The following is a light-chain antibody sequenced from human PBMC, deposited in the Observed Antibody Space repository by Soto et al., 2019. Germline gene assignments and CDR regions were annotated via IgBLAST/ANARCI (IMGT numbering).Light chain of an antibody. CDR1: NIGSKN. CDR2: RDT. J-gene: IGLJ2*01. CDR3: QVWDSSTVV. V-gene: IGLV3-9*01. Sequence: SYELTQPLSVSVALGQTARITCGGNNIGSKNVHWYQLNPGQAPVLVIYRDTNRPSGIPERFSGSNSGNTATLAISRAQAGDDADYYCQVWDSSTVVFGGGTEVTVL.